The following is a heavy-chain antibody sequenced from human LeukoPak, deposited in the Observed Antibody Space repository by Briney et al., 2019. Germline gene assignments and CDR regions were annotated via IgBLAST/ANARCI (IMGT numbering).Heavy chain of an antibody. CDR2: INPNSGGT. CDR1: GGTFSSYA. V-gene: IGHV1-2*02. D-gene: IGHD1-26*01. J-gene: IGHJ5*02. CDR3: AREEGGRDDP. Sequence: ASVKVSCKASGGTFSSYAISWVRQAPGQGLEWMGWINPNSGGTNYAQKFQGRVTMTRDTSISTAYMELSRLRSDDTAVYYCAREEGGRDDPWGQGTLVTVSS.